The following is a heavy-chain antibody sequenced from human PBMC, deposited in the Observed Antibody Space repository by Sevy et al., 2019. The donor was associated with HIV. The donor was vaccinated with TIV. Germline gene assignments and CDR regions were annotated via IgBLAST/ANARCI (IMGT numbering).Heavy chain of an antibody. D-gene: IGHD1-26*01. V-gene: IGHV4-59*08. CDR1: GGSITSLY. Sequence: SETLSLTCTVSGGSITSLYWNWIRQPPGKGLEWIANINYNGHINYNPSLKNRVTLSLDTSKNQFSRRLSSVTAADTAMYYCAGGNAWGRGYSWGQGTLVTVSS. CDR2: INYNGHI. CDR3: AGGNAWGRGYS. J-gene: IGHJ4*02.